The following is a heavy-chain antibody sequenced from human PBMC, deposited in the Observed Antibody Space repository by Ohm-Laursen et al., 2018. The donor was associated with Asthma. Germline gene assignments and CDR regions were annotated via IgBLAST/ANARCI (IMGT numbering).Heavy chain of an antibody. CDR1: GFTFSNYW. J-gene: IGHJ6*02. V-gene: IGHV3-74*01. CDR3: ARVPGRIAYGMDV. CDR2: INSDGSST. Sequence: SLRFSCAASGFTFSNYWMHWVRQAPGKGLVWVSRINSDGSSTSYADSVKGRFTISRDNAKNSVDLQMDRLRAEDTAVYYCARVPGRIAYGMDVWGQGTTVTVSS.